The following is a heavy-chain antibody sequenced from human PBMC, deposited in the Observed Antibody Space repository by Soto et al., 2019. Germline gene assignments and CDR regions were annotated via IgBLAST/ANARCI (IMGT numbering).Heavy chain of an antibody. CDR3: ARGTTVTVAY. CDR2: ISSSSTTI. J-gene: IGHJ4*02. CDR1: GFTFSPYS. V-gene: IGHV3-48*01. D-gene: IGHD4-17*01. Sequence: GGSLRLSCAASGFTFSPYSMSWVRQAPGKGLEWLSYISSSSTTIYYADYVKGRFIISRDNAKNSLYLQMNSLRAEDTAVYYCARGTTVTVAYWXQGTLVTVSS.